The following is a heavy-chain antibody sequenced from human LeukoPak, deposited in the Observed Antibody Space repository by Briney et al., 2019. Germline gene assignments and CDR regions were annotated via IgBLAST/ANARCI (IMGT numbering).Heavy chain of an antibody. D-gene: IGHD2-15*01. Sequence: GGSLRLSCAASGFTFSSYGMHWVRQAPGKGLEWVAVIWYDGSNKYYAGSVKGRFTISRDNSKNTLYLQMNSLRAEDTAVYYCARDPLYCSGGSCYSEDAFDIWGQGTMVTVSS. CDR1: GFTFSSYG. V-gene: IGHV3-33*01. CDR2: IWYDGSNK. CDR3: ARDPLYCSGGSCYSEDAFDI. J-gene: IGHJ3*02.